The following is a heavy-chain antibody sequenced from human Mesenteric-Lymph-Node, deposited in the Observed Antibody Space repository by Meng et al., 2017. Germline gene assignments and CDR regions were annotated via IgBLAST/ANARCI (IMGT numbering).Heavy chain of an antibody. CDR1: GGTFSSYA. CDR2: IKPDSGAT. J-gene: IGHJ4*02. D-gene: IGHD3-16*01. V-gene: IGHV1-2*02. CDR3: ARGGGGLAY. Sequence: ASVKVSCKASGGTFSSYAISWVRQAPGQGLEWMGWIKPDSGATNYAPKFQGRVTMTRDTSITTAYMELYRLTSDDSAVYYCARGGGGLAYWGQGPLVTVSS.